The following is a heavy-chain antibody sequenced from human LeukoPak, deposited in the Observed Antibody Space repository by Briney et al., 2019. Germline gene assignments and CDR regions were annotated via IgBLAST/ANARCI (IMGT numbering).Heavy chain of an antibody. J-gene: IGHJ4*02. CDR3: ARGRDVGQWLPYFDY. CDR2: IYYSGST. Sequence: PSETLSLTCTVSGGSISSYYWSWIRQPPGKGLEWIGYIYYSGSTNYNPSLKSRVTISVDTSKNQFSLKLSSVSAADTAMYYCARGRDVGQWLPYFDYWGQGTLVTVSS. CDR1: GGSISSYY. V-gene: IGHV4-59*01. D-gene: IGHD6-19*01.